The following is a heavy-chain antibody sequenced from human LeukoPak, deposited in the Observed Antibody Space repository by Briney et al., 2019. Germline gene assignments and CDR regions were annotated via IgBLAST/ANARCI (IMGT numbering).Heavy chain of an antibody. Sequence: PGGSLRLSCAASGFTFSNYAMSWVRQAPGKGLEWDSVIGGSVGSTYYADSVKGRFTISRDKSKSTVYLQMNSLRAEDTAVYYCAKESGYSSGSIDYWGQGTLVTVSS. CDR3: AKESGYSSGSIDY. CDR2: IGGSVGST. V-gene: IGHV3-23*01. J-gene: IGHJ4*02. D-gene: IGHD6-19*01. CDR1: GFTFSNYA.